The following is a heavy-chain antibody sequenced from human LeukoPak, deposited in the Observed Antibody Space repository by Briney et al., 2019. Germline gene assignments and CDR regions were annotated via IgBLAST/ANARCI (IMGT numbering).Heavy chain of an antibody. D-gene: IGHD3-16*01. V-gene: IGHV3-21*01. J-gene: IGHJ5*02. CDR3: ARDDLGEKWFDP. Sequence: GGSLRLSCAASGFTFSSYSMNWVRQAPGKGLEWVSSISSSSSYIYYADSLKGRFTISRDNAKNSLYLQMNSLRAEDTAVYYCARDDLGEKWFDPWGQGTLVTVSS. CDR1: GFTFSSYS. CDR2: ISSSSSYI.